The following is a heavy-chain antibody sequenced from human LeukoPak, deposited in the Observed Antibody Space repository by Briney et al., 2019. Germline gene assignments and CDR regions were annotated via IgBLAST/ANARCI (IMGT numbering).Heavy chain of an antibody. CDR1: GDSVSTNSAA. J-gene: IGHJ4*02. D-gene: IGHD5-12*01. CDR3: ARDKGGSGYDHLDS. V-gene: IGHV6-1*01. CDR2: TYYRSKWYN. Sequence: SQTLSLTCAISGDSVSTNSAAWNWITPSPSRGLEWLGRTYYRSKWYNDYAVSVKSRITITPDTSKIQFSLQLNSVTPEDTAVYYCARDKGGSGYDHLDSWGQGTLVTVSS.